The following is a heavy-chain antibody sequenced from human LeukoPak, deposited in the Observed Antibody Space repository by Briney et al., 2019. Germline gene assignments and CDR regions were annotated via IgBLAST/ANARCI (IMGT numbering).Heavy chain of an antibody. V-gene: IGHV3-21*01. Sequence: GGSLRLSCAASGITFNSYTMNWVRQAPGKGLEWVSSISSSSSHIYYAASVKGRFTISRDNAKNSLYLQMNRLRAEDTAVYYCARERQLERLAFGKEGSAFDYWGQGTLVTVSS. CDR2: ISSSSSHI. CDR3: ARERQLERLAFGKEGSAFDY. D-gene: IGHD1-1*01. J-gene: IGHJ4*02. CDR1: GITFNSYT.